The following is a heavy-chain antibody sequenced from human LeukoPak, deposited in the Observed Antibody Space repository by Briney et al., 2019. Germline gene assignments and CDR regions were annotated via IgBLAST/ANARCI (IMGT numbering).Heavy chain of an antibody. CDR2: ISYDGSNK. CDR3: ARSPPNTYFYDSSGPPADY. V-gene: IGHV3-30-3*01. Sequence: GGSLRLSCAASGFTFSGYAMHWVRQAPGKGLEWVAVISYDGSNKYYADSVKGRFTISRDNSRNTLYLQMDSLRAEDTAVYYCARSPPNTYFYDSSGPPADYWGQGTLVTVSS. J-gene: IGHJ4*02. CDR1: GFTFSGYA. D-gene: IGHD3-22*01.